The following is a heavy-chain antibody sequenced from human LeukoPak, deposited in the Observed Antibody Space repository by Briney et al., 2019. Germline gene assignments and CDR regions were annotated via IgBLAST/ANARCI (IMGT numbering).Heavy chain of an antibody. CDR1: GGTFSSYA. V-gene: IGHV1-69*05. CDR3: ARGYDSSGPPDY. Sequence: GASVKVSCKASGGTFSSYAISWVRQAPGQGLEWMGRIIPIFGTADYAQKLQGRVTITTDESTSTAYMDLSSLRSEDTAVYYCARGYDSSGPPDYWGQGTLVTVSS. CDR2: IIPIFGTA. J-gene: IGHJ4*02. D-gene: IGHD3-22*01.